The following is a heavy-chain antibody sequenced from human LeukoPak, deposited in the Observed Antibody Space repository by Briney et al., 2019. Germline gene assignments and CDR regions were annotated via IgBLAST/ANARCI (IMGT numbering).Heavy chain of an antibody. CDR2: IYTSGST. Sequence: SETLSLTCTVSGGSISSYYWSWIRQPAGKGLEWIGRIYTSGSTNYNPSLKSRVTMSVDTSKNQLSLKVSSVTAADTALYYCAREYSYGVGYDYWGQGTLVTVSS. D-gene: IGHD5-18*01. CDR3: AREYSYGVGYDY. V-gene: IGHV4-4*07. J-gene: IGHJ4*02. CDR1: GGSISSYY.